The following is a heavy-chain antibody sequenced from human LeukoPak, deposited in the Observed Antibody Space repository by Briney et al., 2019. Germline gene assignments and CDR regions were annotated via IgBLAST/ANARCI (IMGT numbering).Heavy chain of an antibody. V-gene: IGHV1-24*01. CDR3: ATGTGSGPHDY. CDR1: GYTLTELS. Sequence: ASVKLSCKVSGYTLTELSMHWVRQAPGKGLEWMGGFDPEDGATIYAQKFQGRFTMTEETSTDTAYMELSSLRSEDTAVYYCATGTGSGPHDYWGQGTLVTVSS. J-gene: IGHJ4*02. D-gene: IGHD3/OR15-3a*01. CDR2: FDPEDGAT.